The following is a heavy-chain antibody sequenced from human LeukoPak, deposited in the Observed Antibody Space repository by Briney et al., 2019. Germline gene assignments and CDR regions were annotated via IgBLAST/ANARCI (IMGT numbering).Heavy chain of an antibody. CDR2: VSGSGESS. CDR3: ATRRSILCF. CDR1: GFTFSSYA. V-gene: IGHV3-23*01. J-gene: IGHJ4*02. Sequence: SGGSLRLSCAASGFTFSSYAMSWVRQAPGKGLEWVSTVSGSGESSYYADSVQGRFTISRDNSQNTLYLQMNSLRADDTAVYYCATRRSILCFWGQGTLVTVSS. D-gene: IGHD3-10*01.